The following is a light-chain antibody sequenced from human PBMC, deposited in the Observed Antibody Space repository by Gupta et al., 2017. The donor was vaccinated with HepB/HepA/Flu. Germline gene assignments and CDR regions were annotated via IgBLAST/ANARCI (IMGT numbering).Light chain of an antibody. V-gene: IGKV4-1*01. CDR1: QSVLYSANNQNY. Sequence: DIVMNQSPDSLPVSLGGRATINCKSSQSVLYSANNQNYLAWYQQKPGQPPKVLIYWASTRESGVPDRFSGSGSGTDFTLTISSLQAEDVAVYYCQQYYDTPALTFGGGTKVEIK. CDR2: WAS. J-gene: IGKJ4*01. CDR3: QQYYDTPALT.